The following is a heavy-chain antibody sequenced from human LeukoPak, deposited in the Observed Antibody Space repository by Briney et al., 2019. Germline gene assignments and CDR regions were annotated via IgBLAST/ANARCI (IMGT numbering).Heavy chain of an antibody. CDR2: IYYSGST. CDR3: ARHDYGDYGPFDC. J-gene: IGHJ4*02. CDR1: GGSVGSGDYY. D-gene: IGHD4-17*01. V-gene: IGHV4-39*01. Sequence: SETLSLTCTVSGGSVGSGDYYWGWIRQPPGKGLGWIGTIYYSGSTYYNTSLKSRVTISVDMSNNQFSLKLNSVTAADTAVYFCARHDYGDYGPFDCWGQGTLVTVSS.